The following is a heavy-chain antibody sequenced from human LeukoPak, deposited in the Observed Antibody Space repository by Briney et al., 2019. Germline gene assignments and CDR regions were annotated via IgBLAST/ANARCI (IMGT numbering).Heavy chain of an antibody. V-gene: IGHV3-33*01. CDR3: ARDLPSDTAMALDY. Sequence: GGSLRLSCAASGFTFSSYGMHWVRQAPGKGLEWVAVIWYDGSSKYYADSVKGRFTISRDNSKNTLYLQMNSLRAEDTAVYYCARDLPSDTAMALDYWGQGTLVTVSS. CDR2: IWYDGSSK. D-gene: IGHD5-18*01. J-gene: IGHJ4*02. CDR1: GFTFSSYG.